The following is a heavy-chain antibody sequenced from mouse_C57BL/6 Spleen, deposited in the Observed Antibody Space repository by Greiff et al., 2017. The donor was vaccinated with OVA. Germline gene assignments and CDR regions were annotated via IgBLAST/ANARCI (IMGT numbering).Heavy chain of an antibody. J-gene: IGHJ2*01. D-gene: IGHD2-4*01. CDR1: GFNIKDYY. CDR2: IDPEDGET. V-gene: IGHV14-2*01. Sequence: EVQLQQSGAELVKPGASVKLSCTASGFNIKDYYMHWVKQRPEQGLEWLGRIDPEDGETKYAPKFQGRATITADTSSNPAYLKLSSLTAEDTAVYSCARGDEYDGVFDDWGKGTTLTVSS. CDR3: ARGDEYDGVFDD.